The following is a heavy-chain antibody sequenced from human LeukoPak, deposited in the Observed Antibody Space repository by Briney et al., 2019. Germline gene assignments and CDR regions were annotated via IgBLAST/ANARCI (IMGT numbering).Heavy chain of an antibody. D-gene: IGHD1-26*01. CDR1: GITFSSYA. CDR2: ISGSGRST. Sequence: TGGSLRLSCAASGITFSSYAMSWARQAPGKGLEWVSAISGSGRSTYYTDSVKGRFTISRDNSKNTVYLQMNSLRAEDTAVYYCAPGASGSYYYGMDVWGQGTTVTVSS. V-gene: IGHV3-23*01. CDR3: APGASGSYYYGMDV. J-gene: IGHJ6*02.